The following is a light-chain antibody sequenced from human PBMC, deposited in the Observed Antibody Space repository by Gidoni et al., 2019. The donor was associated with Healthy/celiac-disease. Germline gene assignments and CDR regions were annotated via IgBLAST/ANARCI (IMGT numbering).Light chain of an antibody. CDR3: CSYAGSYTWV. CDR1: SSDVGGYNY. Sequence: GQSVTISCTGTSSDVGGYNYVSWYQQHPGKAPKLMIYDVSKRPSGVPDRFSGSKSGNTASLTISGLQAEDEADYYCCSYAGSYTWVFGGGTKLTVL. J-gene: IGLJ3*02. V-gene: IGLV2-11*01. CDR2: DVS.